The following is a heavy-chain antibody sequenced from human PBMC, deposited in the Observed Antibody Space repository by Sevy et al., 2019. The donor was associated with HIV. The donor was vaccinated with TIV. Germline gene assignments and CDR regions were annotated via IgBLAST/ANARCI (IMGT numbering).Heavy chain of an antibody. CDR3: AREGCTKPHDY. Sequence: GGSLRLSCAASGFTFSKYSMSWIRQTQGKGLEWVSTFSFGCGKINYADSVKGRVTISRVDSSNTFYLQMNSLRAEDTAIYYCAREGCTKPHDYWGQGTVVTVSS. V-gene: IGHV3-23*01. D-gene: IGHD2-8*01. CDR1: GFTFSKYS. CDR2: FSFGCGKI. J-gene: IGHJ4*02.